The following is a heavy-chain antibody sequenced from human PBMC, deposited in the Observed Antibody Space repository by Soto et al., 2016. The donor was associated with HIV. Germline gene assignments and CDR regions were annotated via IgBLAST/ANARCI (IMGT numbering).Heavy chain of an antibody. J-gene: IGHJ4*02. CDR2: IYHTGST. Sequence: QVQLQESGPGLVKPSETLSLTCAVSGYSISSGFYWGWIRQSPGKGPEWIGGIYHTGSTYYNPSLKNRVIISVDTSQNQFSLMLRSVTAADTATYYCAGWFLTGFPLLLDYWAREPGHRLL. D-gene: IGHD3-9*01. CDR1: GYSISSGFY. CDR3: AGWFLTGFPLLLDY. V-gene: IGHV4-38-2*01.